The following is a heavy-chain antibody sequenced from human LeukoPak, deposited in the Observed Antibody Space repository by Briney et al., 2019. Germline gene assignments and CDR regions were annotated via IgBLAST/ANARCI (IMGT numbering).Heavy chain of an antibody. Sequence: GASVKVSCKASGGTFSSYAISWVRQAPGQGLEWMGGIIPIFGTANYAQKFQGRVTITTDESTSTAYMELSSLRSEDTAVYYCARGGGDGYCSSTSCYDYWGQGTLVTVSS. CDR2: IIPIFGTA. V-gene: IGHV1-69*05. CDR3: ARGGGDGYCSSTSCYDY. CDR1: GGTFSSYA. D-gene: IGHD2-2*03. J-gene: IGHJ4*02.